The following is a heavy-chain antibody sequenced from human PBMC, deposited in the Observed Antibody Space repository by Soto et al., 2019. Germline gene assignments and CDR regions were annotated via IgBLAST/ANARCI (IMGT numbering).Heavy chain of an antibody. J-gene: IGHJ4*01. D-gene: IGHD3-10*01. CDR1: GFSFGVYW. CDR2: IKSDASEK. CDR3: ARDSGYGSRSSVNHYLDY. Sequence: PGGSLRLSCGASGFSFGVYWMSWVRQAPGKGLEWLATIKSDASEKKYVDSVKGRFTTSRDNAKNSLYLQMDSLRAEDTATYYCARDSGYGSRSSVNHYLDYWGHGTLVTV. V-gene: IGHV3-7*01.